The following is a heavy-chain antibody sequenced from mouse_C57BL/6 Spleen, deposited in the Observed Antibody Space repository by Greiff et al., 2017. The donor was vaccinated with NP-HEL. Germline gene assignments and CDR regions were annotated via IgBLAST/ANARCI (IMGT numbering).Heavy chain of an antibody. V-gene: IGHV1-82*01. CDR2: IYPGDGDT. J-gene: IGHJ1*03. D-gene: IGHD2-5*01. CDR1: GYAFSSSW. CDR3: ARVASSYSNYWYFDV. Sequence: QVQLQQSGPELVKPGASVKISCKASGYAFSSSWMNWVKQRPGKGLEWIGRIYPGDGDTNYNGKFKGKATLTAAKSSSTAYMQLSSLTSEDSAVYFCARVASSYSNYWYFDVWGTGTTVTVSS.